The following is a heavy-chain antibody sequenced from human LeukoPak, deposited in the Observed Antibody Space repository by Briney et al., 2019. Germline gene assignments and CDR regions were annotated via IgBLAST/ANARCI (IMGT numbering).Heavy chain of an antibody. J-gene: IGHJ4*02. D-gene: IGHD3-22*01. CDR1: GGTFSSYA. Sequence: SVKVSCKASGGTFSSYAISWVRQAPGQGLEWMGGIIPIFGTANYAQKFQGRVTITADESTSTAYMELSSLRSEDTAVYYCARVWGYYYDSSGYSDFDYWGQGTLVTVSS. CDR2: IIPIFGTA. CDR3: ARVWGYYYDSSGYSDFDY. V-gene: IGHV1-69*13.